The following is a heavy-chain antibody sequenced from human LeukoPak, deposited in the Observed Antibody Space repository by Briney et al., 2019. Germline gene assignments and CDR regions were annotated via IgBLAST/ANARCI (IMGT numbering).Heavy chain of an antibody. CDR3: ARDRLIVGAYFDY. D-gene: IGHD1-26*01. CDR2: INPNSGGT. V-gene: IGHV1-2*06. J-gene: IGHJ4*02. Sequence: ASVEVSCKASGGTFSSYAISWVRQAPGQGLEWMGRINPNSGGTNYAQKFQGRVTMTRDTSISTAYMELSRLRSDDTAVYYCARDRLIVGAYFDYWGQGTLVTVSS. CDR1: GGTFSSYA.